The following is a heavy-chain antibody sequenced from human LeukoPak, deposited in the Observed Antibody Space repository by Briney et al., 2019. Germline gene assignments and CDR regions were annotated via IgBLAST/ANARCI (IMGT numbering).Heavy chain of an antibody. J-gene: IGHJ1*01. D-gene: IGHD4/OR15-4a*01. CDR3: ASGRDQLTYFQY. V-gene: IGHV4-59*11. CDR2: IYNSGST. CDR1: GTSITNHY. Sequence: SESLSLTCTVYGTSITNHYWSWIRQHPGKGLEWIGYIYNSGSTTSNHSLRSRATMSVATSKTQFSLKLTPVTPADTAVYHCASGRDQLTYFQYWGQGNLATVSS.